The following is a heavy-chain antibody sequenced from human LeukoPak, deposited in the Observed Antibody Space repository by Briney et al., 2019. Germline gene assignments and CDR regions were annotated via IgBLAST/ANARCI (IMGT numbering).Heavy chain of an antibody. CDR2: IFYSGRT. Sequence: SETLSLTCTVSGGSISSDHWNWIRQPPRKGLEWIGCIFYSGRTYYNPSLKSRVSISIDMSKSQFSLRLTAVTAADTAVYYCARTSATGATFFDYWGQGTLVTVSS. CDR3: ARTSATGATFFDY. CDR1: GGSISSDH. V-gene: IGHV4-59*01. D-gene: IGHD1-26*01. J-gene: IGHJ4*02.